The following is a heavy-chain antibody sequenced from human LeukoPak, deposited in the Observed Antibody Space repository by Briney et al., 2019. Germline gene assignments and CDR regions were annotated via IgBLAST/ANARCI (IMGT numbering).Heavy chain of an antibody. D-gene: IGHD3-10*01. CDR2: INPNSGGT. J-gene: IGHJ4*02. Sequence: ASVKASCKASGYRFTGYYIHWARQAPGQGLEWMGWINPNSGGTNYAQKFQGRVTMTRDTSVSTAYMEVSRLRSDDTAVYYCARGRRGYYDSGSYYPLIWGQGTLVTVSS. CDR3: ARGRRGYYDSGSYYPLI. CDR1: GYRFTGYY. V-gene: IGHV1-2*02.